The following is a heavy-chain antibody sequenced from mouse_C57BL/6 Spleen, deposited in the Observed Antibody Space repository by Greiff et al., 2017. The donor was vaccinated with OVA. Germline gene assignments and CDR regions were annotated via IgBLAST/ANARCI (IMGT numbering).Heavy chain of an antibody. D-gene: IGHD1-1*01. V-gene: IGHV1-50*01. CDR1: GYTFTSYW. Sequence: QVQLQQPGAELVKPGASVKLSCKASGYTFTSYWMHWVKQRPGQGLEWIGEIDPSDSYTNYNQKFKGKATLTVDTSSSTAYMQLSSLTSEDSAVYSCASEGACYYGSIDAWFAYWGQGTLVTVSA. J-gene: IGHJ3*01. CDR3: ASEGACYYGSIDAWFAY. CDR2: IDPSDSYT.